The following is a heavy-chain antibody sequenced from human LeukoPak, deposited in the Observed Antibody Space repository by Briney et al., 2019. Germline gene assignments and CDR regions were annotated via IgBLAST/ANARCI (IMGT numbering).Heavy chain of an antibody. CDR3: ARDAGNSGYGCDL. D-gene: IGHD5-12*01. Sequence: PGGSLRLSCAASGFISSQYSFNWVRQAPGKGLEWVSHIRSTSETFYADSVKGRFTISRDHARNSLYLQMNNLRGEDTAIYYCARDAGNSGYGCDLWGQGTLVTVSS. J-gene: IGHJ5*02. CDR1: GFISSQYS. V-gene: IGHV3-48*01. CDR2: IRSTSET.